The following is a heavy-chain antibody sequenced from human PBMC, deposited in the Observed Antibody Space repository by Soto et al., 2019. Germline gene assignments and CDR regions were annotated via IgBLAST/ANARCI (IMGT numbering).Heavy chain of an antibody. CDR2: ISAYNGNT. CDR1: GYTFTSYG. J-gene: IGHJ6*03. D-gene: IGHD2-15*01. Sequence: GASVKVSCKASGYTFTSYGISWVRQAPGQGLEWMGWISAYNGNTNYAQKLKGRVTMTTDTYTSTANMKMRSLRTDNTEVKYRTSHGYCSGGSCYGRRYYYMDVWGKGTTVTVSS. CDR3: TSHGYCSGGSCYGRRYYYMDV. V-gene: IGHV1-18*01.